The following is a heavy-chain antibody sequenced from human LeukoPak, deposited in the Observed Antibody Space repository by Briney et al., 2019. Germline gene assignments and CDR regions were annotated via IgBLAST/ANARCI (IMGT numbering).Heavy chain of an antibody. CDR3: ARGYDWNNFDF. CDR2: IYHLGSR. Sequence: PSETLSLTCTVSGGSISSHYWTWIRQSPGKGLEWIGYIYHLGSRSFHPSLESRVTMSIDTSRNQFSLKLTSVTAADTAVYYCARGYDWNNFDFWARGTLVTVSS. V-gene: IGHV4-59*11. D-gene: IGHD1-1*01. J-gene: IGHJ4*02. CDR1: GGSISSHY.